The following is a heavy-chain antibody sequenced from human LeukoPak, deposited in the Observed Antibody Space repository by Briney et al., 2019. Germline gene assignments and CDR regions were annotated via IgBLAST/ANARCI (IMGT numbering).Heavy chain of an antibody. Sequence: SQTLSLTCTVSGGSISSGGYYWSWIRQHPGKGLEWVGYIYYSGSTYYNPSLKSRVTISVDTSKNQFSLKLSSVTAADTAVYYCARSRSGPIDYWGQGTLVTVSS. D-gene: IGHD3-10*01. CDR3: ARSRSGPIDY. CDR2: IYYSGST. J-gene: IGHJ4*02. CDR1: GGSISSGGYY. V-gene: IGHV4-31*03.